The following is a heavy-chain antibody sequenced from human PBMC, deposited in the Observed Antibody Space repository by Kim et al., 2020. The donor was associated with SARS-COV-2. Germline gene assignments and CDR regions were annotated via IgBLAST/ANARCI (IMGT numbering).Heavy chain of an antibody. V-gene: IGHV3-15*01. D-gene: IGHD6-19*01. CDR3: TTDKGSGGGYYYYYGMDV. CDR1: GFTFSNAW. J-gene: IGHJ6*02. Sequence: GGSLRLSCAASGFTFSNAWMSWVRQAPGKGLEWVGRIKSKTDGGTTDYAAPVKGRFTISRDDSKNTLYLQMNSLKTEDTAVYYCTTDKGSGGGYYYYYGMDVWGQGTTVTVSS. CDR2: IKSKTDGGTT.